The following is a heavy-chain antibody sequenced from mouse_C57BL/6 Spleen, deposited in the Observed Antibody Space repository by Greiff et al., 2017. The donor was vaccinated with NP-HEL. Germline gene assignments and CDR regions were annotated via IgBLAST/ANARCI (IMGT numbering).Heavy chain of an antibody. CDR3: ARRLLD. V-gene: IGHV3-6*01. CDR1: GYSITSGYY. D-gene: IGHD2-3*01. Sequence: EVKLLESGPGLVKPSQSLSLTCSVTGYSITSGYYWNWIRQFPGNKLEWMGYISYDGSNNYNPSLKNRISITRDTSKNQFFLKLNSVTTEDTATYYGARRLLDWGQGTLVTVSA. J-gene: IGHJ3*01. CDR2: ISYDGSN.